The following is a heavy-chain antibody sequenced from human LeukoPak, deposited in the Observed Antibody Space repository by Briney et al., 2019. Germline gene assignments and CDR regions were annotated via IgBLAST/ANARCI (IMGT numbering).Heavy chain of an antibody. J-gene: IGHJ4*02. CDR1: GFTFDEYA. CDR2: ISWNSGII. V-gene: IGHV3-9*01. CDR3: AKANSYSSSSYFDH. D-gene: IGHD6-6*01. Sequence: GGSLRLSCAASGFTFDEYAMHWVRQAPGKGLEWVSGISWNSGIIGYADSVKGRFTISRDNAKNSLYLQLNSLRPEDTALYYCAKANSYSSSSYFDHWGQGTLVTVSS.